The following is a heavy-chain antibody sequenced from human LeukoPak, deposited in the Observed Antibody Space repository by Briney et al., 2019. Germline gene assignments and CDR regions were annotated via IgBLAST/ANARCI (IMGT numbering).Heavy chain of an antibody. J-gene: IGHJ4*02. Sequence: SETLSLTCTVSGGPISSSSYYWGWIRQPPGKGLEWIGSTNYSGSPYFNPSPQSRVTIYLDTSKNHFSLKLSSVTAADTAVYYCARLTADTDYWGQGTLVTVSS. CDR3: ARLTADTDY. CDR2: TNYSGSP. V-gene: IGHV4-39*01. D-gene: IGHD6-19*01. CDR1: GGPISSSSYY.